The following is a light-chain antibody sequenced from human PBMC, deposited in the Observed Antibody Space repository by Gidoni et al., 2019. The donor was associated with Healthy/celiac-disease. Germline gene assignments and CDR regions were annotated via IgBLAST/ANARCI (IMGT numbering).Light chain of an antibody. Sequence: EIVMTQSPATLSVSPGARATLSGRASQSVSSNFAWYQQKPGQAPRLLIYGASTRATGIPARCSGSGSGTEFTRTISSLKSEDFAVYYCQQYNNWYTFGQGTKLEIK. J-gene: IGKJ2*01. CDR3: QQYNNWYT. V-gene: IGKV3-15*01. CDR1: QSVSSN. CDR2: GAS.